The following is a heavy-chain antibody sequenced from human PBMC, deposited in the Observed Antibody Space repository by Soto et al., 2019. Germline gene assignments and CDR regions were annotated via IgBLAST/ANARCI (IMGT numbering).Heavy chain of an antibody. CDR2: ISGSGGST. CDR3: AKSSTLYAYYYYYMDV. J-gene: IGHJ6*03. CDR1: GFTFSSYA. Sequence: GGSLRLSCAASGFTFSSYAMSWVRQAPGKGLEWVSAISGSGGSTYYADSVKGRFTISRDNSKNTLYLQMNSLRAEDTAVYYCAKSSTLYAYYYYYMDVWGKGTTVTVSS. V-gene: IGHV3-23*01. D-gene: IGHD3-10*01.